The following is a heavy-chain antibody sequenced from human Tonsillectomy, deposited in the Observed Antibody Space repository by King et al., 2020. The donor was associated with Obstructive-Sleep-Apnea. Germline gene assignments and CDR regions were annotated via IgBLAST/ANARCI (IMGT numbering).Heavy chain of an antibody. CDR3: AGIYTDGSAYPGLDV. D-gene: IGHD3-10*01. CDR1: GGSISSYY. J-gene: IGHJ6*02. Sequence: VQLQESGPGLVKPSETLSLTCTVSGGSISSYYWSWIRQPPGKGLEWIGYIYYSGTTNYNPSLKSRVTISVDTSKNQFSLKLSSVTAADTAVYYCAGIYTDGSAYPGLDVWGQGTTVTVSS. CDR2: IYYSGTT. V-gene: IGHV4-59*01.